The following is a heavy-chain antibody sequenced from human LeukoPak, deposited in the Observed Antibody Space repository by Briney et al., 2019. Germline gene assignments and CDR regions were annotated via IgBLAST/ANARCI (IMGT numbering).Heavy chain of an antibody. CDR2: IIPIFGTA. D-gene: IGHD6-6*01. CDR1: GGTFSSYA. CDR3: ARVTRGSSSALHYFDY. Sequence: SVKVSCKASGGTFSSYAISWVRQAPGQGLEWMGGIIPIFGTANYAQKFQGRVTITTDESTSTAYMELSSLRSEDTAVYYCARVTRGSSSALHYFDYWGQGTLVTVSS. V-gene: IGHV1-69*05. J-gene: IGHJ4*02.